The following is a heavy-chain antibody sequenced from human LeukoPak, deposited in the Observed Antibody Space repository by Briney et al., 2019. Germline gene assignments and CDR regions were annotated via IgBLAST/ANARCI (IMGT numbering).Heavy chain of an antibody. J-gene: IGHJ4*02. D-gene: IGHD3-9*01. V-gene: IGHV3-33*01. Sequence: GTSLRLSCAASGFTFSIYGMHWDRQAPGKGLEWVAVIWSDGSNKYYADSVKGRFTISRDNFRDTLYLQMNRLRAEDTAVYYCARGLRYFDYESWGQGTLVTVSS. CDR1: GFTFSIYG. CDR2: IWSDGSNK. CDR3: ARGLRYFDYES.